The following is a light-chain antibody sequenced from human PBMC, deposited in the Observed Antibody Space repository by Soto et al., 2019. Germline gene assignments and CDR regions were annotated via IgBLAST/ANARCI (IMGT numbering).Light chain of an antibody. Sequence: QSVLTQSSSASASLGSSVKLTCTLSSGHSSYIIAWHQQQPGKAPRYLMKLEGSGSYNKGSGVPDRFSGSSSGADRYLTISNLQSEDEADYYCETWDSNTYWVFGGGTKRTVL. CDR1: SGHSSYI. V-gene: IGLV4-60*03. J-gene: IGLJ3*02. CDR2: LEGSGSY. CDR3: ETWDSNTYWV.